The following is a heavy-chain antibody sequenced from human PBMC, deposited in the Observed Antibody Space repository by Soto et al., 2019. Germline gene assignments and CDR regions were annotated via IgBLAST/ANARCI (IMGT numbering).Heavy chain of an antibody. CDR2: ISHDVNFE. D-gene: IGHD3-3*01. Sequence: QVHLVESGGGVVQPGGSLRLSCAASRFTFSKSDMHWVRQAPGKGLEWVAFISHDVNFEFYGDSVKGRFIISRDNSRHTLYLQMNSLRPEDTAVYFCATDPRSGSRYPFDYWGQGTLVTVPS. V-gene: IGHV3-30*03. CDR3: ATDPRSGSRYPFDY. CDR1: RFTFSKSD. J-gene: IGHJ4*02.